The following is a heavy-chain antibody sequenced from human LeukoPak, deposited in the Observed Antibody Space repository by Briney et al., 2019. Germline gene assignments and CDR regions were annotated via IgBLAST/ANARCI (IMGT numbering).Heavy chain of an antibody. D-gene: IGHD3-10*01. J-gene: IGHJ4*02. CDR2: INPNSGGT. CDR3: ARIRYYYGSGSYSLGY. Sequence: ASVTVSCKASGYTFIDYYIHWVRQAPGQGLEWMGWINPNSGGTNYGQKFQGRVTMTRVTSISTAYMELSRLISDETAVYYCARIRYYYGSGSYSLGYWGQGTLVTVSS. CDR1: GYTFIDYY. V-gene: IGHV1-2*02.